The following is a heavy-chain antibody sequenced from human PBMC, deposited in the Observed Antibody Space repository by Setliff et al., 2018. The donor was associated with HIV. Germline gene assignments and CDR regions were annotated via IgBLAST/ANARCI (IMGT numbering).Heavy chain of an antibody. V-gene: IGHV4-39*01. Sequence: SETLSLTCSVSGGSISDNKYYWSWIRQPPGKGLEWTGSIYHTGKTYYNSALKNRLTISVDTSKNQFSLELSSVTAADTAVYYCASRVYYYDSNNFLREEGFDPWGQGTLVTVSS. D-gene: IGHD3-22*01. CDR2: IYHTGKT. CDR1: GGSISDNKYY. CDR3: ASRVYYYDSNNFLREEGFDP. J-gene: IGHJ5*02.